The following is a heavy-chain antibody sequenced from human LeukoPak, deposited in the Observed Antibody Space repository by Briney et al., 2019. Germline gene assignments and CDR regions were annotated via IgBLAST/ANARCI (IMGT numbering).Heavy chain of an antibody. CDR3: AHRFLEWPSPQDHFDY. J-gene: IGHJ4*02. Sequence: SGPTLVNPTQTLTLTCTFSGFSLSTSGVGVGWIRQPPGKALEWLALIYWNDDKRYSPSLKSRLTITKDTSKNQVVLTMTNMDPVDTATYYRAHRFLEWPSPQDHFDYWGQGTLVTVSS. CDR2: IYWNDDK. CDR1: GFSLSTSGVG. D-gene: IGHD3-3*01. V-gene: IGHV2-5*01.